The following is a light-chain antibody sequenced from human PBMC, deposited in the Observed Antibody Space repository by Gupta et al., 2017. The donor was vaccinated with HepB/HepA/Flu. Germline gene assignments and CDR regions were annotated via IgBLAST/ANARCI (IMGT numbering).Light chain of an antibody. Sequence: SQATQSPSTRSASVGDRVTITGRTTQYITGRLDWYQQKPGTAPKLLIYEASTLHCGVPSRFSGSGSGTEFTLTISSLQPDDFATYYCQPYTSYFPYSFGPGTKVQI. J-gene: IGKJ2*01. CDR2: EAS. CDR1: QYITGR. CDR3: QPYTSYFPYS. V-gene: IGKV1-5*03.